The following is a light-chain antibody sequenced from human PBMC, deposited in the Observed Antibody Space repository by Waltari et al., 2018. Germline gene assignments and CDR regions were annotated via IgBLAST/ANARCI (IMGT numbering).Light chain of an antibody. V-gene: IGKV3-15*01. CDR1: QSISTN. CDR3: QHYHNWPPIT. Sequence: EIVMTQSPATLSVSPGERATLSCSARQSISTNLAWYQHKPGQAPRLLINGASTRATGFPSRFIGSGFWTEFTLTISSLRSEDFAVYYCQHYHNWPPITFGQGTRLEIK. J-gene: IGKJ5*01. CDR2: GAS.